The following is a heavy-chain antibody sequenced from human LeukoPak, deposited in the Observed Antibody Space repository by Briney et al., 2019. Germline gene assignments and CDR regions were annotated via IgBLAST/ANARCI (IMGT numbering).Heavy chain of an antibody. CDR1: GYTFTGYY. V-gene: IGHV1-2*02. CDR2: INPNSGGT. D-gene: IGHD1-7*01. CDR3: ARSWNYSRVWFDP. J-gene: IGHJ5*02. Sequence: ASVKVSCKASGYTFTGYYMHWVRQAPGQGLEWMGWINPNSGGTNYAQKLQGRVTMTTDTSTSTAYMELRSLRSDDTVVYYCARSWNYSRVWFDPWGQGTLVTVSS.